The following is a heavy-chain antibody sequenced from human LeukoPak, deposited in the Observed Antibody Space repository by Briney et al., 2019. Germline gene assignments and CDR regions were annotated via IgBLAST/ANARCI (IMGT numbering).Heavy chain of an antibody. Sequence: SDTLSLTCTVPGGSINPYYWSWIRQPPGKGLEYIGYISYTGSTNSNPSLKSRLTISVDTSKNQLSLKLRSVTAADTAVYYCARIHDYGDYAFDKWGQGTLVTVSS. CDR3: ARIHDYGDYAFDK. V-gene: IGHV4-59*08. J-gene: IGHJ4*02. D-gene: IGHD4-17*01. CDR2: ISYTGST. CDR1: GGSINPYY.